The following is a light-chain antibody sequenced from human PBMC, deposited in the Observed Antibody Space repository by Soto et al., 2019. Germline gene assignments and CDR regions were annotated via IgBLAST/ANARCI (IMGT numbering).Light chain of an antibody. CDR3: QLSDSSLT. J-gene: IGKJ1*01. CDR1: QNIRTY. V-gene: IGKV1-39*01. CDR2: AAS. Sequence: DIQMTQSPSSLSASVGGSVTITCRASQNIRTYVNWYQQKPGKAPKLLISAASSLQSGVPSRFSGSGSGTNFIFTISGLQPEDFATYYCQLSDSSLTFGQGTKVDIK.